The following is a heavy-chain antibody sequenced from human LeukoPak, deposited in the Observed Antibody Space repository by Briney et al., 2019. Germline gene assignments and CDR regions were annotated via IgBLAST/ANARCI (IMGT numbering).Heavy chain of an antibody. J-gene: IGHJ4*02. Sequence: SETLSLTCAVYGGSCSGYYWSWIRQPPGKGLEWIGEINHSGSTNYNPSLKSRVTISVDTSKNQFSLKLRSVTAADTAVYYCARTAAGTIPLDYWGQGTLVTVSS. V-gene: IGHV4-34*01. CDR2: INHSGST. D-gene: IGHD6-13*01. CDR3: ARTAAGTIPLDY. CDR1: GGSCSGYY.